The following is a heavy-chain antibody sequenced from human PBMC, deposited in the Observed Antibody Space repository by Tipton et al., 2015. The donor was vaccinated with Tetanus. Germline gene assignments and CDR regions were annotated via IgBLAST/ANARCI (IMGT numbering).Heavy chain of an antibody. CDR2: INHSGST. CDR1: GGSFSGYY. D-gene: IGHD3-22*01. V-gene: IGHV4-34*01. J-gene: IGHJ4*02. CDR3: AREVEYGSSGDYRYCDY. Sequence: TLSLTCAVYGGSFSGYYWSWIRQPPGKGLEWIGEINHSGSTNYNPSLKSRVTISVDTSKNQFSLKLSSVTAADTAVYYCAREVEYGSSGDYRYCDYWGQGTLVTVSS.